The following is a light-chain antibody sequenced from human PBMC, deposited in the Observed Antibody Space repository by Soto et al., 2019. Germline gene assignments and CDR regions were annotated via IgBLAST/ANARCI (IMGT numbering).Light chain of an antibody. V-gene: IGKV1-5*03. Sequence: DIQMTQSPSTLSGSVGYRVTITCLASQTISSWVAWYQQKPGKAPKLLIYKASTLKSGVPSRFSGSGSGTEFTLTISSLQPDDFATYYCQHYNSYSEAFGQGTKVDI. CDR1: QTISSW. CDR3: QHYNSYSEA. CDR2: KAS. J-gene: IGKJ1*01.